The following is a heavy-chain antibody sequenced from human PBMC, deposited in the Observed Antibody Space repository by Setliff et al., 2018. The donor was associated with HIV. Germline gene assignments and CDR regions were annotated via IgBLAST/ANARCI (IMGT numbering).Heavy chain of an antibody. D-gene: IGHD3-3*01. V-gene: IGHV3-74*01. Sequence: GGSLRLSCAASGFSFGNYWMHWVRQAPGKGLVWVSRINNDGSSATYADSVRGRFTVSRNNSKNTLHLQMNSLRPEDTAVSYCAPWRGIFETSGYYRYWGQGTLVTVSS. CDR2: INNDGSSA. J-gene: IGHJ4*02. CDR1: GFSFGNYW. CDR3: APWRGIFETSGYYRY.